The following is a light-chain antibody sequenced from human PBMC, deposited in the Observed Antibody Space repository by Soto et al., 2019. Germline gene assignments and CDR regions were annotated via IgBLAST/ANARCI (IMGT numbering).Light chain of an antibody. CDR3: GAWDSSLNVYV. CDR1: ASNIGNDY. V-gene: IGLV1-51*01. CDR2: DNN. Sequence: QSVLTQPPSVSWAPGHKVTISCSGTASNIGNDYVSWYQQLPGEAPQLLIYDNNRRPSGIPDRFSGSRSDTSATLGITGLQTGDEADYYCGAWDSSLNVYVFGTGTKVTV. J-gene: IGLJ1*01.